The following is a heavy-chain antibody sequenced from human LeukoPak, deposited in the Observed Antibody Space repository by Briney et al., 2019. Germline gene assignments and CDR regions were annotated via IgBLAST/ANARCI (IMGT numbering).Heavy chain of an antibody. CDR1: GVTFSSYG. CDR3: AKDEEEYDSSGYYHIDY. CDR2: ISYDGSNK. V-gene: IGHV3-30*18. Sequence: GGSLRLSCAASGVTFSSYGMHWVRQAPGKGLGWVAVISYDGSNKIYADSVKGRFTISRDDSKNTVYLQMNSLRAEDTAVYYCAKDEEEYDSSGYYHIDYWGQGTLVTVSS. J-gene: IGHJ4*02. D-gene: IGHD3-22*01.